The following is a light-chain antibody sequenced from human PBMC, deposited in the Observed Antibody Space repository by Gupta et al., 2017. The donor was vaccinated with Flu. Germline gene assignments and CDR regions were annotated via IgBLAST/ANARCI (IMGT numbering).Light chain of an antibody. CDR1: SIRTSY. J-gene: IGLJ2*01. CDR2: DNN. CDR3: NSRDSTDNNQVV. Sequence: TVMITSKGDSIRTSYAICYQQKPAQAPSLVIYDNNIRHAGTPDRLSGSISGNTAAFTITGAQAEEEADYYCNSRDSTDNNQVVFGGGTKLTVL. V-gene: IGLV3-19*01.